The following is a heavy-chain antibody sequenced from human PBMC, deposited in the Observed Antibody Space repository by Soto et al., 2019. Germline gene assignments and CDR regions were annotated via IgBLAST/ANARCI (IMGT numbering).Heavy chain of an antibody. V-gene: IGHV1-18*01. J-gene: IGHJ4*02. CDR2: IRVSNGDR. CDR1: GLAFSNSR. D-gene: IGHD4-17*01. CDR3: ASAGYGDDDY. Sequence: QVPLVQSGAEVKKPGASEKVSCKASGLAFSNSRISWVRQAPGQGPEWMGWIRVSNGDRNYSWKFQGRLFMTTDTSTSTAYSELRSLRSDDTAVYFCASAGYGDDDYWGEANLGTASS.